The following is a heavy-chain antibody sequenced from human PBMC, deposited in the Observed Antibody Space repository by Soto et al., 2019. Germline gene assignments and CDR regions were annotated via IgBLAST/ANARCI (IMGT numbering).Heavy chain of an antibody. Sequence: GGSLRLCCAASGFTFSSYGMHWVRQAPGKGLEWVAVISYDGSNKYYADSVKGRFTISRDNSKNTLYLQMNSLRAEDTAVYYCAKGLRGFDYWGQGTLVTVSS. CDR3: AKGLRGFDY. D-gene: IGHD4-17*01. V-gene: IGHV3-30*18. J-gene: IGHJ4*02. CDR1: GFTFSSYG. CDR2: ISYDGSNK.